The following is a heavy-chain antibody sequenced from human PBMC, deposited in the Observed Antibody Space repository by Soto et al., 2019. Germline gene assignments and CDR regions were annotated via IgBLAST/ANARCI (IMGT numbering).Heavy chain of an antibody. V-gene: IGHV4-59*01. D-gene: IGHD4-17*01. J-gene: IGHJ6*02. CDR3: ARRTATTIYYYGMDV. Sequence: PSETLSLTCTVSGGCISSYYWTWIRQPPGKGLEWIGYIYYSGSTYYNPSLKSRVTISVDTSKNQFSLRLNSVTAAETAVYYCARRTATTIYYYGMDVWGQGTTVTGSS. CDR2: IYYSGST. CDR1: GGCISSYY.